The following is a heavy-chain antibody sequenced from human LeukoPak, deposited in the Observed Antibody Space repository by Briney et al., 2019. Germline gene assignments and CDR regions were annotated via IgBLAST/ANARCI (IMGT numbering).Heavy chain of an antibody. CDR1: GFTFRSYA. CDR2: ISGSGDST. CDR3: TTDHQLERRRKYSFDY. V-gene: IGHV3-23*01. Sequence: GGSLRLSCAASGFTFRSYAMTWVRQAPGKGLEWVSAISGSGDSTYYADSVKGRFTISRDNSKNTLYLQMNSLRAEDTAVYYCTTDHQLERRRKYSFDYWGQGTLVTVSS. J-gene: IGHJ4*02. D-gene: IGHD1-1*01.